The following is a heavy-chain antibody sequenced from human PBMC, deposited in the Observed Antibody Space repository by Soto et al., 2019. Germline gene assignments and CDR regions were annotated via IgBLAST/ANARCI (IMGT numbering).Heavy chain of an antibody. CDR3: ARTSGYSSTDNWFDP. CDR1: GYTFTSYG. V-gene: IGHV1-18*01. CDR2: ISAYNGNT. D-gene: IGHD6-13*01. Sequence: ALVNVSCKASGYTFTSYGISWVRQSPGQGLEWMGWISAYNGNTNNAQKFQGRVAVTTDTSTSTAYMELMNLRSDDTAVYYCARTSGYSSTDNWFDPWGQGTLVTVSS. J-gene: IGHJ5*02.